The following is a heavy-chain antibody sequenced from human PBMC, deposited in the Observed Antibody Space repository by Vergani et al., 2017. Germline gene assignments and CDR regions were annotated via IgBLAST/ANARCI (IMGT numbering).Heavy chain of an antibody. CDR2: IYSGGST. J-gene: IGHJ6*03. CDR3: ARAPPTYYYYYYMDV. CDR1: GFTVSSIY. Sequence: EVQLVETGGGLIQPGGSLRLSCAASGFTVSSIYMSWVRQAPGKGLEWVSVIYSGGSTYYADSVKGRFTISRDNSKNTLYLQMNSLRAEDTAVYYCARAPPTYYYYYYMDVWGKGTTVTVSS. V-gene: IGHV3-53*02.